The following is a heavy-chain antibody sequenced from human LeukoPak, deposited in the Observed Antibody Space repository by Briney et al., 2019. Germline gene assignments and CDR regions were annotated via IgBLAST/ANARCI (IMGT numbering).Heavy chain of an antibody. J-gene: IGHJ4*02. V-gene: IGHV3-15*01. CDR2: IKSKTDGGTT. CDR1: GFTFSNAW. Sequence: GGSLRLSCAASGFTFSNAWMSWVRQAPGKGLEWVGCIKSKTDGGTTDYAAPVKGRFTISRDDSKNTLYLQMNSLKTEDTAVYYCTTFYCSSTSCYSSLWGQGTLVTVSS. CDR3: TTFYCSSTSCYSSL. D-gene: IGHD2-2*01.